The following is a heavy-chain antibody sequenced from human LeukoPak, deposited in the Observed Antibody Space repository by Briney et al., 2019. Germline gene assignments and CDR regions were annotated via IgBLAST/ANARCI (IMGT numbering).Heavy chain of an antibody. Sequence: ASVKVSCKASGCTFTGYYMHWVRQAPGQGLEWMGWINPNSGGTNYAQKFQGRVIMTRDTSISTAYMELSRLRADDTAVYYCARAMSGYSSSSDFDYWGQGTLVTVSS. V-gene: IGHV1-2*02. CDR3: ARAMSGYSSSSDFDY. D-gene: IGHD6-6*01. CDR1: GCTFTGYY. CDR2: INPNSGGT. J-gene: IGHJ4*02.